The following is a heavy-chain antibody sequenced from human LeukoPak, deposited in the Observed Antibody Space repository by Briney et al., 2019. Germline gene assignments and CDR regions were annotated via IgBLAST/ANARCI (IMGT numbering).Heavy chain of an antibody. V-gene: IGHV4-4*07. CDR1: GGSHSGYY. J-gene: IGHJ6*02. D-gene: IGHD3-22*01. CDR3: ARDRGAYYESSGYYYYYGMDV. Sequence: SQTLSLTCTVSGGSHSGYYTSSIPPTAGKGLEWIGRISTSGSNNYNPSLKNRVTMSVDTSKSQFSLKLSSVTAAATAVYYCARDRGAYYESSGYYYYYGMDVWGQGTTVTVSS. CDR2: ISTSGSN.